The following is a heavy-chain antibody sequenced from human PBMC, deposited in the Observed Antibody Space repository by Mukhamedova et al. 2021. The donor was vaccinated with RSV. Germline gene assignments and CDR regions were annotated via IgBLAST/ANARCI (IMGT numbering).Heavy chain of an antibody. J-gene: IGHJ5*02. D-gene: IGHD1-14*01. CDR3: ARGGRTYVYTWLYP. CDR2: SGSA. Sequence: SGSANYNPSLKSRVTISVDTSKNQFSLKSSSVTAADTAVYYCARGGRTYVYTWLYPWGQGTLVTVSS. V-gene: IGHV4-59*09.